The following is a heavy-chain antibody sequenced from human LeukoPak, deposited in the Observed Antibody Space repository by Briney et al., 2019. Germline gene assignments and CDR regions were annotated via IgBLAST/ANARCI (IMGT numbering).Heavy chain of an antibody. CDR1: GFTFSDHY. J-gene: IGHJ4*02. CDR3: ARGNTSAWYPFDY. V-gene: IGHV3-72*01. Sequence: GGSLRLSCAASGFTFSDHYMDWVRQAPGKGLEWVGRTGNKANSYTTEYVASVKGRFTISRGDSKNSLFLQMNSLKSEDTAVYYCARGNTSAWYPFDYWGQGTLVTVSS. CDR2: TGNKANSYTT. D-gene: IGHD6-19*01.